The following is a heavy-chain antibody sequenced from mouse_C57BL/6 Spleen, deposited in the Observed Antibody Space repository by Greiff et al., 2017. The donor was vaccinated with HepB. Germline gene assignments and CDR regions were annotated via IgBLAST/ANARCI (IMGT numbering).Heavy chain of an antibody. J-gene: IGHJ3*01. Sequence: EVQLQQSVAELVRPGASVKLSCTASGFNIKNTYMHWVKQRPEQGLEWIGRIDPANGNTKYAPKFQGKATITADTSSNTAYLQLSSLTSEDTAIYFRAYYYGSQAWFAYWGQGTLVTVSA. CDR2: IDPANGNT. CDR1: GFNIKNTY. D-gene: IGHD1-1*01. V-gene: IGHV14-3*01. CDR3: AYYYGSQAWFAY.